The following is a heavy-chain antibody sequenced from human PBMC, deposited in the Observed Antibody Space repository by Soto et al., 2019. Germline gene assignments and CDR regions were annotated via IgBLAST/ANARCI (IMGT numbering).Heavy chain of an antibody. CDR1: GYTFTGYY. Sequence: EASVKVSCKASGYTFTGYYMHWVRQAPGQGLEWMGWINPNSGGTSYAQKFQGRVTMTRDTSISTAYMELSRLRSDVTAVYYCAGGSGSYYKYNWFDLWGQGTLVTVSS. D-gene: IGHD3-10*01. CDR2: INPNSGGT. J-gene: IGHJ5*02. V-gene: IGHV1-2*02. CDR3: AGGSGSYYKYNWFDL.